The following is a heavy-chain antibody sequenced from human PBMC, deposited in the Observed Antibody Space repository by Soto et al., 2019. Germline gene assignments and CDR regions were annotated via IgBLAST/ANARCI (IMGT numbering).Heavy chain of an antibody. CDR2: ISGGGGST. J-gene: IGHJ4*02. D-gene: IGHD3-10*01. Sequence: GGSLRLSCAASRFTFSKYAMTWVRQAPGKGLEWVSGISGGGGSTYYADSVKGRFTISRDNSRDTLYLQMNSLRAEDTAVYYCAKGSTFYYGSGINYWGQGTLVTVSS. V-gene: IGHV3-23*01. CDR1: RFTFSKYA. CDR3: AKGSTFYYGSGINY.